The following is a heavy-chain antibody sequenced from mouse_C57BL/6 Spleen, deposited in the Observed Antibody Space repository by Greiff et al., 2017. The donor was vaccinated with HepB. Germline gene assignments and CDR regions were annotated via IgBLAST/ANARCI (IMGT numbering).Heavy chain of an antibody. CDR3: RISTIDA. Sequence: EVQLQQSGAELVKPAASLKLSCTASGYNIKDIYIHWVKQRPEKGLERIRRTDPANGNTKYDPKFQGKATIIADTSSNPAYLQLSSLKSEDTAVYYCRISTIDAWGQGTTLTVSS. D-gene: IGHD5-2*01. CDR2: TDPANGNT. J-gene: IGHJ2*01. CDR1: GYNIKDIY. V-gene: IGHV14-3*02.